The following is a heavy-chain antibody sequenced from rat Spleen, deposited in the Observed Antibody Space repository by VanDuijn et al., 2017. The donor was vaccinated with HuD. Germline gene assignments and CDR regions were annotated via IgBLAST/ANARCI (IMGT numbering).Heavy chain of an antibody. CDR1: GFTFSRYW. CDR2: ITNRAGST. Sequence: EVQLVETGGGLVQPGKSLKLSCVASGFTFSRYWMYWVRQDPTKGLVWVASITNRAGSTYYRDSVKGRFTISRDNAKSTLYLQMDSLRSEDTATYYCASQGTFDYWGQGVMVTVSS. J-gene: IGHJ2*01. V-gene: IGHV5-25*01. CDR3: ASQGTFDY.